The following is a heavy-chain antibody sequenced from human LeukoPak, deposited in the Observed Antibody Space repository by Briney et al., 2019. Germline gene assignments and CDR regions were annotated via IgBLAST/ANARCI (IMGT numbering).Heavy chain of an antibody. CDR2: IRYDGSIK. J-gene: IGHJ3*01. CDR1: GFTFSSNA. Sequence: GGSLRLSCVASGFTFSSNAMHWVRQAPGKGLEWVAFIRYDGSIKYYADSVKGRFTISRDNAKNSLYLQMNSLRAEDTAVYYCARDESNYYGAGMDVFDVWGQGTMVTVSS. V-gene: IGHV3-30*02. D-gene: IGHD3-10*01. CDR3: ARDESNYYGAGMDVFDV.